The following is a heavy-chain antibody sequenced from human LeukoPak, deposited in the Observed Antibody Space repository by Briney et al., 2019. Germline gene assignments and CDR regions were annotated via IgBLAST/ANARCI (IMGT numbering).Heavy chain of an antibody. V-gene: IGHV1-69*01. D-gene: IGHD3-10*01. J-gene: IGHJ3*02. CDR2: ITPIFGTA. Sequence: EASVKVSCKASGGTFSSYAISWVRQAPGQGLEWMGGITPIFGTANYAQKFQGRVTITADESTSTAYMELSSLRSEDTAVYYCARGSISGSTMVRGVIPDAFDIWGQGTMVTVSS. CDR1: GGTFSSYA. CDR3: ARGSISGSTMVRGVIPDAFDI.